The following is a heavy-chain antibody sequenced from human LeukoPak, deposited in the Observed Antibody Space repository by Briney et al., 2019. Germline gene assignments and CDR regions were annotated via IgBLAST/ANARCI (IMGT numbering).Heavy chain of an antibody. D-gene: IGHD3-22*01. V-gene: IGHV4-34*01. CDR1: GGSFSGYY. Sequence: PSETLSVTCAVYGGSFSGYYWSWIRQPPGKGLEWIGEINHSGSTNYNPSLKSRVTISVDTSKNQFSLKLSSVTAADTAVYYCARGLGDSRARGTDVWGQGTTVTVSS. CDR3: ARGLGDSRARGTDV. CDR2: INHSGST. J-gene: IGHJ6*02.